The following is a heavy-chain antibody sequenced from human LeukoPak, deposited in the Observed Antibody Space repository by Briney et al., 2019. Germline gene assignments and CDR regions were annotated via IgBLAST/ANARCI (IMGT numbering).Heavy chain of an antibody. CDR1: GFTFSTYA. CDR3: AKDLGGNYGFFDY. Sequence: GGSLRLSCAASGFTFSTYAMTWVRLAPGKGLESVSVISGSGVNTYYIDSVKGRFTISRDNSKNSLYLQMNSLKAEDTAVYYCAKDLGGNYGFFDYWGQGILVTVSS. J-gene: IGHJ4*02. D-gene: IGHD3-10*01. CDR2: ISGSGVNT. V-gene: IGHV3-23*01.